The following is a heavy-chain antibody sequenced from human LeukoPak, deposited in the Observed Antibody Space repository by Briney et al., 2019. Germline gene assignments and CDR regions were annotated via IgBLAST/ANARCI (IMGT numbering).Heavy chain of an antibody. D-gene: IGHD4-23*01. CDR3: ARCFRRWWGYDY. V-gene: IGHV4-31*03. Sequence: PSETLSLTCTVSGGSISSGGYYWSWIRQHPGKGLEWIGYTYYSGSTYYNPSLKSRVTISVDTSKNQFSLKLSSVTAADTAVYYCARCFRRWWGYDYWGQGTLVTVSS. J-gene: IGHJ4*02. CDR1: GGSISSGGYY. CDR2: TYYSGST.